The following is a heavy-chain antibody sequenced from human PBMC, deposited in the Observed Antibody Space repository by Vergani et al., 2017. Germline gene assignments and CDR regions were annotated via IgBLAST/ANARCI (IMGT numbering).Heavy chain of an antibody. V-gene: IGHV3-20*04. D-gene: IGHD3-22*01. J-gene: IGHJ5*02. Sequence: EVQLVESGGGVVRPGGSLRLSCAASGFIFDDYGMNWVRQAPGKGLKWVSGTNWDGSSTDYADSVKGRFTISRDNAKNSLYLQMNSLRAEDTALYYCARGSRYFDSNVYYGWFDPWGQGTLVTVSS. CDR1: GFIFDDYG. CDR2: TNWDGSST. CDR3: ARGSRYFDSNVYYGWFDP.